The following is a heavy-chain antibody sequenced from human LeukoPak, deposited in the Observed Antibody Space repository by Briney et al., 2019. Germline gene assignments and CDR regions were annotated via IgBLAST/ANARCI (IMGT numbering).Heavy chain of an antibody. CDR2: IYTSGST. D-gene: IGHD1-1*01. Sequence: SETLSLTCTVSGGSISSYYWSWIRQPAGKGLEWIGRIYTSGSTNYNPSLKSRVTISVDTSKNQVSLTLSSVTAADTAVYYRARDPDWNADLDAFDIWGQGTMVTVSS. CDR3: ARDPDWNADLDAFDI. V-gene: IGHV4-4*07. CDR1: GGSISSYY. J-gene: IGHJ3*02.